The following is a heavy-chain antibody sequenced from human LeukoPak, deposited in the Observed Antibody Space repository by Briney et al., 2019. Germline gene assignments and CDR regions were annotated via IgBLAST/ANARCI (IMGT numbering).Heavy chain of an antibody. CDR1: GYTFTGYY. J-gene: IGHJ4*02. CDR3: ARAYSSSWPNY. Sequence: ASVKVSCKASGYTFTGYYMRWVRQAPGQGHEWMGWINPNSGGTNYAQKFQGRVTMTRDTSISTAYMELSRLRSDDTAVYYCARAYSSSWPNYWGQGTLVTVSS. D-gene: IGHD6-13*01. V-gene: IGHV1-2*02. CDR2: INPNSGGT.